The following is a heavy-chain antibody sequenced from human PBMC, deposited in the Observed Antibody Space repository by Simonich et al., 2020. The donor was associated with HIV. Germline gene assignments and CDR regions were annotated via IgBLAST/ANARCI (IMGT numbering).Heavy chain of an antibody. CDR3: ARGSPQDPYYYYYYMDV. CDR2: ISAYNGNT. CDR1: GYIFTSYG. J-gene: IGHJ6*03. D-gene: IGHD2-15*01. V-gene: IGHV1-18*01. Sequence: QVQLVQSGAEVKKPGASVKVSCKASGYIFTSYGISWVRQAPGQGLEWLGWISAYNGNTNYAQKLQGRVTMTTDTSKSTAYMELRSLRSDDTAVYYCARGSPQDPYYYYYYMDVWGKGTTVTVSS.